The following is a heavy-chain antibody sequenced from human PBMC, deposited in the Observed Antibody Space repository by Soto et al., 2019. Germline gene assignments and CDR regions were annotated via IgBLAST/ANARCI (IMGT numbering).Heavy chain of an antibody. CDR2: ISGSGGTT. CDR3: AKDRYRSSWYLSAFLV. Sequence: PGGSLRLSCAASGFAFSSYAMSWVRQAPGKGLEWVSAISGSGGTTYYADSVKGRFTISRDNSKNTLYLQMNSLRAEDTAVYYCAKDRYRSSWYLSAFLVWGQGTTVTVSS. CDR1: GFAFSSYA. V-gene: IGHV3-23*01. J-gene: IGHJ6*02. D-gene: IGHD6-13*01.